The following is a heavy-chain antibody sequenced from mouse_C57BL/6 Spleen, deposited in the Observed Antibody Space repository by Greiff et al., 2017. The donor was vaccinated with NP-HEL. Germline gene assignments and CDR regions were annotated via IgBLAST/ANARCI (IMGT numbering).Heavy chain of an antibody. CDR2: ISSGSSTI. D-gene: IGHD2-2*01. J-gene: IGHJ1*03. CDR1: GFTFSDYG. CDR3: ARPMVTTNFDV. V-gene: IGHV5-17*01. Sequence: QVVESGGGLVKPGGSLKLSCAASGFTFSDYGMHWVRQAPEKGLEWVAYISSGSSTIYYADTVKGRFTISRDNAKNTLFLQMTSLRSEDTAMYYCARPMVTTNFDVWGTGTTVTVSS.